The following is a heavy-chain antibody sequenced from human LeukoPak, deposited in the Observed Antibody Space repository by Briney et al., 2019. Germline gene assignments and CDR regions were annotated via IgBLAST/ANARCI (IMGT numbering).Heavy chain of an antibody. CDR1: GGSISSGSYY. V-gene: IGHV4-39*07. D-gene: IGHD4-17*01. CDR3: ARRTVTPRDNYYYFYMDV. CDR2: INHSGST. Sequence: SETLSLTCTVSGGSISSGSYYWSWIRQPPGKGLEWIGEINHSGSTNYNPSLKSRVTISVDTSKNQFSLKLSSVTAADTAVYYCARRTVTPRDNYYYFYMDVWGKGTTVTISS. J-gene: IGHJ6*03.